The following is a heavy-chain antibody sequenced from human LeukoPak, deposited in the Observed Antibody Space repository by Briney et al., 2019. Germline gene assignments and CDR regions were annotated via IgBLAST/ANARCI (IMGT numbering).Heavy chain of an antibody. J-gene: IGHJ4*02. CDR1: GFTFTDYW. CDR2: INRAGIES. V-gene: IGHV3-7*01. D-gene: IGHD1-26*01. Sequence: QPGRSLRLSCAASGFTFTDYWMTWVRQVPGKGLEWVANINRAGIESYYVDSVKGRFTISRDNAENSLYLQMGSLRVDDTAVYYCARVGTWELQRVFDNWGQGTLVTVSS. CDR3: ARVGTWELQRVFDN.